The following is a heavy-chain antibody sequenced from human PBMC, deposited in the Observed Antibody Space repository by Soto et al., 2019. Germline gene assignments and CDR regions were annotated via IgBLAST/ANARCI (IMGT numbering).Heavy chain of an antibody. Sequence: QVQLVQSGAELRKPGASVKVSCKASGYSFSSYGINWVRQAPGQGLEWMGWINTYNGNRNYAQKFEDSVTMTTATSTNTVYMELRSLKSDDTDIYYCARDRLRGYDSSGFYAWGQGTLVTVTS. CDR1: GYSFSSYG. J-gene: IGHJ5*02. V-gene: IGHV1-18*01. CDR3: ARDRLRGYDSSGFYA. D-gene: IGHD3-22*01. CDR2: INTYNGNR.